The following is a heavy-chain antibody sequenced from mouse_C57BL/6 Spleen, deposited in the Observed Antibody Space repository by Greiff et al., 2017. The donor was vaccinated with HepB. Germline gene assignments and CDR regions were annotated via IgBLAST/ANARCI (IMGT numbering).Heavy chain of an antibody. CDR2: INPSTGGT. CDR3: ARYLELALYAMDY. V-gene: IGHV1-42*01. CDR1: GYSFTGYY. Sequence: VQLQQSGPELVKPGASVKISCKASGYSFTGYYMNWVKQSPEKSLEWIGEINPSTGGTTYNQKFKAKATLTVDKSSSTAYMQLKSLTSEDSAVYYCARYLELALYAMDYWGQGTSVTVSS. D-gene: IGHD4-1*01. J-gene: IGHJ4*01.